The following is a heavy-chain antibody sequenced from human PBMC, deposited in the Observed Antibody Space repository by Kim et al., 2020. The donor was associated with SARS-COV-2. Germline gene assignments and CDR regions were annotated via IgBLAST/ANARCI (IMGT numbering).Heavy chain of an antibody. J-gene: IGHJ4*02. CDR1: GASVRSSSYY. CDR2: VYYSGST. CDR3: ARHQGWVGQYYFDS. V-gene: IGHV4-39*01. Sequence: SETLSLTCTVSGASVRSSSYYWAWIRQPPGKGLEWVGTVYYSGSTYYNPSLNSRVTISLDTSKNQFSLELNSLTAADTAVYYCARHQGWVGQYYFDSWGQGALVTVSS. D-gene: IGHD1-26*01.